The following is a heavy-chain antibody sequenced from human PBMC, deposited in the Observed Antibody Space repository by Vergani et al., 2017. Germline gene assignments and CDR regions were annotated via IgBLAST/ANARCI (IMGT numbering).Heavy chain of an antibody. CDR3: ASKRGACRAAYCHSYDF. D-gene: IGHD2-15*01. V-gene: IGHV4-39*01. CDR2: MDYSGST. J-gene: IGHJ4*02. CDR1: GDSVISTDYH. Sequence: QVQLQESGPGLVKPSETLSLTCTVSGDSVISTDYHWGWIRQPPGEGREWIGNMDYSGSTSYNPSLESRISISFETPKNQFSLRLTSVTAADTAVYYCASKRGACRAAYCHSYDFWGPGTLVGVSS.